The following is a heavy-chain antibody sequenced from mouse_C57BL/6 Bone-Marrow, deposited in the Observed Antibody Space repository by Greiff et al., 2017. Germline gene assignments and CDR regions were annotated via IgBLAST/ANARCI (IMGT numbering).Heavy chain of an antibody. V-gene: IGHV1-75*01. J-gene: IGHJ2*01. CDR3: ARVRVGMWLPLY. D-gene: IGHD2-2*01. CDR1: GYTFPDSY. Sequence: QFRLQQSGPDLVKPGASVKISCKASGYTFPDSYITWGHRRPGQGLEWIGWLFPGSGSTYYNESLKGRATLTVAKSSSTAYMLLRSLTSEDSAVYFCARVRVGMWLPLYWGQGTTLTVSS. CDR2: LFPGSGST.